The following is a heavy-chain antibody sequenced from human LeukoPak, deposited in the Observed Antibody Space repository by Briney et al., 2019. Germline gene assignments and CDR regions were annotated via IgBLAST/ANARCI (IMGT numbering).Heavy chain of an antibody. J-gene: IGHJ3*02. Sequence: ASVMVSCKASGYTFTGYYMHRLRHAPGQGLEFMGWINPNSGGTNYAQKFQGRATMTRDTSISTAYMELSRLRSDDTAVYYCARGIVVVTRGAFDIWGQGTMVTVSS. CDR2: INPNSGGT. V-gene: IGHV1-2*02. D-gene: IGHD2-21*02. CDR3: ARGIVVVTRGAFDI. CDR1: GYTFTGYY.